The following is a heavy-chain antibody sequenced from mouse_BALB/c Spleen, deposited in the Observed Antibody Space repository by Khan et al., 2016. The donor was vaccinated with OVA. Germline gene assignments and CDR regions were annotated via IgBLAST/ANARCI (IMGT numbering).Heavy chain of an antibody. CDR3: AKLLWSHYYALDY. J-gene: IGHJ4*01. CDR1: EFSLTDYG. CDR2: IWGGGTT. V-gene: IGHV2-6-5*01. Sequence: QVQLKESGPGLVAPSQSLSITCTVSEFSLTDYGVSWIRQPPGKGLEWLGLIWGGGTTYYNSVLNSRLSISKDNSKSQVFLKMNSLQTDDTAMYYCAKLLWSHYYALDYWGQGTSVTVSS. D-gene: IGHD1-1*02.